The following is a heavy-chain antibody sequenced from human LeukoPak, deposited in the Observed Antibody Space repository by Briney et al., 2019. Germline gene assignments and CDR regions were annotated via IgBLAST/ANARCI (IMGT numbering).Heavy chain of an antibody. CDR2: IKQDGREK. Sequence: GGSLRLSCAASGFTFSSYWMSWVRQAPGKGLEWVANIKQDGREKYYVDSVKGRFTISRDNAKNSLYLQMNSLRAEDTAVYHCARRRSSSRGWFDPWGQGTLVTVSS. J-gene: IGHJ5*02. D-gene: IGHD6-13*01. V-gene: IGHV3-7*01. CDR3: ARRRSSSRGWFDP. CDR1: GFTFSSYW.